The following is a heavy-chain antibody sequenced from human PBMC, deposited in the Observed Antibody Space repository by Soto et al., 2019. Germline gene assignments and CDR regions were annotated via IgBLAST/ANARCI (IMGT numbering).Heavy chain of an antibody. CDR2: INHSGST. CDR3: ASQRTLSGSSMVRGVINY. CDR1: GSFSGYY. Sequence: GSFSGYYWSWIRQPPGKGLEWIGEINHSGSTNYNPSLKSRVTISVDTSKNQFSLKLSSVTAADTAVYYCASQRTLSGSSMVRGVINYWGQGTLVTVSS. V-gene: IGHV4-34*01. D-gene: IGHD3-10*01. J-gene: IGHJ4*02.